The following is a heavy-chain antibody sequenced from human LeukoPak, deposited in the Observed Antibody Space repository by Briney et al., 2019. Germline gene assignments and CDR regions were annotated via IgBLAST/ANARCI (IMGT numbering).Heavy chain of an antibody. CDR2: IIPILGIA. V-gene: IGHV1-69*04. J-gene: IGHJ3*02. CDR3: AKHDFGVVIMGAFDI. D-gene: IGHD3-3*01. CDR1: GGTFSSYA. Sequence: SVKVSCKASGGTFSSYAISWVRQAPGQGLEWMGRIIPILGIANYAQKFQGRVTITTDESTSTAYMELSSLRSEDTVVYYCAKHDFGVVIMGAFDIWGQGTMVTVSS.